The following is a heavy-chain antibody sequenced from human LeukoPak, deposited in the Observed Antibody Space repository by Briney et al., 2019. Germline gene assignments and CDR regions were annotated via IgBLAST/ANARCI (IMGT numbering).Heavy chain of an antibody. J-gene: IGHJ4*02. CDR2: INPNSGGT. D-gene: IGHD2-21*01. CDR1: GYKFTDYY. CDR3: ARVRSLFYFDY. V-gene: IGHV1-2*02. Sequence: ASVKVSCRASGYKFTDYYMHWVRQAPGQGLEWMGWINPNSGGTKCALKFQGRVTMTRDTSINTAYMELNWLRSDDTAVYFCARVRSLFYFDYWGQGTLATVSS.